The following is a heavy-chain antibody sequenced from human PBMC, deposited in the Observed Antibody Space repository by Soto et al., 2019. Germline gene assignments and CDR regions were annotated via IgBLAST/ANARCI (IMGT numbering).Heavy chain of an antibody. D-gene: IGHD3-3*01. CDR3: ARPPLVADFCGGYYCPFPHEYYYYMDV. CDR1: GYTFTSYD. CDR2: MNPNSGNT. J-gene: IGHJ6*03. V-gene: IGHV1-8*01. Sequence: ASVKVSCKASGYTFTSYDINWVRQATGQGLEWMGWMNPNSGNTGYAQKFQGRVTMTRNTSISTAYMELSSLRSEDPAVYYCARPPLVADFCGGYYCPFPHEYYYYMDVWGKGTTVTVSS.